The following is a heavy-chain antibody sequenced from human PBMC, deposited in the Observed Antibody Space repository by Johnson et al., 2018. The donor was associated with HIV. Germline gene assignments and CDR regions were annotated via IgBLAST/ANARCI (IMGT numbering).Heavy chain of an antibody. CDR2: ISYDGSNK. J-gene: IGHJ3*02. V-gene: IGHV3-30-3*01. CDR1: GFTFSSYA. D-gene: IGHD1-7*01. Sequence: QVQLVESGGGVVQPGRSLRLSCAASGFTFSSYAMHWVRQAPGKGLEWVAVISYDGSNKYYADSVKGRFTISRDNSKNTLYLEMNSLRSEDTGFYFCGREDWNYPIWGQGAMVTVSS. CDR3: GREDWNYPI.